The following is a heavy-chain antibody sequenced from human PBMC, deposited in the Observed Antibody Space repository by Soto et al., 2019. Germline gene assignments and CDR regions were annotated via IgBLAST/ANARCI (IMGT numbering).Heavy chain of an antibody. V-gene: IGHV1-69*01. CDR1: GGTFSSYS. D-gene: IGHD1-26*01. Sequence: QVQLVQPGAEVKKPGSSVKVSCKASGGTFSSYSINWVRQAPGQGLEWMGELIPIFGTANYAQTFQGRVTITADESTSTAYMELSSLRSEDKAVYYCARDGGRHSGGIDYWGKGPLVTVSS. CDR3: ARDGGRHSGGIDY. CDR2: LIPIFGTA. J-gene: IGHJ4*02.